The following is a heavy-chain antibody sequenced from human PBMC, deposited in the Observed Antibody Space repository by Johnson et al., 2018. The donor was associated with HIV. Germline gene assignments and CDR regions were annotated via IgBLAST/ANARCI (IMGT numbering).Heavy chain of an antibody. Sequence: QVQLVESGGGVVQPGRSLRLSCAASGFTFSSYAMHWVRQAPGKGLEWVAVISYDGSNKYYADSVKGRFTISIDNSKNTLYLQMNSLRAEDTAVYYCARGYGVVIALLDAFDIRGQGTMVTVSS. CDR2: ISYDGSNK. D-gene: IGHD2-21*01. CDR3: ARGYGVVIALLDAFDI. J-gene: IGHJ3*02. CDR1: GFTFSSYA. V-gene: IGHV3-30*04.